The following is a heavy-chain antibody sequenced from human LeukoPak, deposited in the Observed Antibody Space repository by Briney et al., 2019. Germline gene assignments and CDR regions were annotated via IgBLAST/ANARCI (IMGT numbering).Heavy chain of an antibody. V-gene: IGHV4-34*01. J-gene: IGHJ6*03. CDR2: INHSGGT. CDR3: ARVKDPGGYYYYYYMDV. D-gene: IGHD3-16*01. Sequence: SETLSLTCAVYGGSFSGYYWSWIRQPPGKGLEWIGEINHSGGTKYNPPLKSRVIISVDTSKNQFSLKLSSVTAADTAMYYCARVKDPGGYYYYYYMDVWGKGTTVTVSS. CDR1: GGSFSGYY.